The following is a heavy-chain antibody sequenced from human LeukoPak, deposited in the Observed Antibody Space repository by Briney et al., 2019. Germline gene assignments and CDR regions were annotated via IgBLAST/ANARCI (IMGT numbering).Heavy chain of an antibody. D-gene: IGHD3-10*01. CDR3: AKVWFGELGDY. CDR2: ISGSGDTT. Sequence: GGSLRLSCAASGLILSNSAMSWVRQAPGKELEWVSAISGSGDTTYYADSVKGRFTISRDNSKNTLSLQMNSLRAEDTAVYYCAKVWFGELGDYWGQGTLVTVSS. V-gene: IGHV3-23*01. J-gene: IGHJ4*02. CDR1: GLILSNSA.